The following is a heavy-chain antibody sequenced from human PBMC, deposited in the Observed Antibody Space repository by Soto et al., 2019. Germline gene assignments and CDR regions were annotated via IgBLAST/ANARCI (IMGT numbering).Heavy chain of an antibody. Sequence: LRLSCAASGFTFSSYGMHWVRQAPGKGLEWVAVIWYDGSNKYYADSVKGRFTISRDNSKNTLYLQMNSLRAEDTAVYYCARDSIFGVVIGYYGMDVWGQGTTVTVSS. J-gene: IGHJ6*02. CDR3: ARDSIFGVVIGYYGMDV. V-gene: IGHV3-33*01. CDR2: IWYDGSNK. D-gene: IGHD3-3*02. CDR1: GFTFSSYG.